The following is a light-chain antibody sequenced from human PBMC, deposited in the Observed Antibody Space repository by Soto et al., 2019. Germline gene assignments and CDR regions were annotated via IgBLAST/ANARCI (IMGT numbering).Light chain of an antibody. J-gene: IGKJ1*01. CDR3: MQRVVFPWT. CDR1: QSLLDSDDGNTY. V-gene: IGKV2-40*01. CDR2: TLS. Sequence: VMTQTPLSLPVTPGEPASISCRSNQSLLDSDDGNTYLDWYLQKAGQSPQLPIYTLSNRASGVPDRFSGSGSGTDFTLKISRVEAEDVGVYYCMQRVVFPWTFGQGTKVDIK.